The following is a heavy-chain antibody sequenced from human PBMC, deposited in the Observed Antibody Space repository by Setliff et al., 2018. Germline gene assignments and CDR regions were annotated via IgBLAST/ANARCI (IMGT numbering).Heavy chain of an antibody. CDR1: GGSFSGYY. J-gene: IGHJ6*03. CDR2: INHSGST. D-gene: IGHD4-4*01. CDR3: ARAYSYHYYYMDV. V-gene: IGHV4-34*01. Sequence: PSETLSLTCAVYGGSFSGYYWSWIRQPPGKGLEWIGEINHSGSTNYNPSLKSRVTISVDTSKNQFSLKLSSVTAADTAVYYCARAYSYHYYYMDVWGKGTTVTAP.